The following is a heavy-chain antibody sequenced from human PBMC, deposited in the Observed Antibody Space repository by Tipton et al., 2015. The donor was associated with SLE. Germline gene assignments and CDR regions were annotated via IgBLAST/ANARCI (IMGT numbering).Heavy chain of an antibody. D-gene: IGHD2/OR15-2a*01. J-gene: IGHJ6*02. CDR1: GLMFSDYE. V-gene: IGHV3-48*03. CDR3: ATKNNPRIGYYYYGMDV. CDR2: ISGSGNTI. Sequence: VQSGGSLRLSCAASGLMFSDYEMNWVRQAPGKGLEWISYISGSGNTIYDADSVKGRFTISRDNAKNSLYLQMNSLRAEDTAVYYCATKNNPRIGYYYYGMDVWGQGTSVTVSS.